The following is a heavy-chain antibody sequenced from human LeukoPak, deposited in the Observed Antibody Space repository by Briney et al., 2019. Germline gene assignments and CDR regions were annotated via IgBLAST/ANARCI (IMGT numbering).Heavy chain of an antibody. CDR1: GYSFIDYW. V-gene: IGHV5-51*01. CDR2: IYPGDSDT. J-gene: IGHJ4*02. CDR3: ARHEAVDTAMPWDY. D-gene: IGHD5-18*01. Sequence: GESLKISCKGSGYSFIDYWIGWVRHMPGKGPEWMGIIYPGDSDTRYSPSFQGQVTISADKSISTAYLQWSSLKASDTAMYYCARHEAVDTAMPWDYWGQGTLVTVSS.